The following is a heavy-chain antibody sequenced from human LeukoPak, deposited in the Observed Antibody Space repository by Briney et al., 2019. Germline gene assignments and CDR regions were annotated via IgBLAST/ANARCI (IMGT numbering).Heavy chain of an antibody. D-gene: IGHD2-15*01. CDR3: ARGLGYCSATFCPNWFDP. J-gene: IGHJ5*02. CDR2: INHSGRT. Sequence: SETLSLTCAVYGGSFSGNYWSWIRQPPGKGLEWIGEINHSGRTNYNWSLKSRVTISVDTSKNQFSLKLSSVTAADTAVYYCARGLGYCSATFCPNWFDPWGQGTLVTVS. CDR1: GGSFSGNY. V-gene: IGHV4-34*01.